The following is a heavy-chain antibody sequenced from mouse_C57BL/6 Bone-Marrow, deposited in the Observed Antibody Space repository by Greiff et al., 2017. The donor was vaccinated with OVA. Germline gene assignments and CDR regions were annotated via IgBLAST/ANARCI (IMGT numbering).Heavy chain of an antibody. J-gene: IGHJ3*01. Sequence: QVQLQQPGAELVKPGASVKLSCKASGYTFTSYWMHWVKQRPGQGLEWIGMIHPNSGSTNYNEKFKSKATLTVDKSSSTAYMQLSSLTSEDAAVYYCARGGAQDWFAYWGQGTLVTVSA. V-gene: IGHV1-64*01. CDR2: IHPNSGST. D-gene: IGHD3-2*02. CDR3: ARGGAQDWFAY. CDR1: GYTFTSYW.